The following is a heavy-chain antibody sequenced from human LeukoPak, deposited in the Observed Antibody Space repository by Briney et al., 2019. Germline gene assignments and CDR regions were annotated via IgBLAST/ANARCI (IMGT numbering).Heavy chain of an antibody. Sequence: PSETLSLTCTVSGGSISSGSYYWSWIRQPAGKGLEWIGRIYTSGSTNYSPSLKSRVTISVDTSKNQFSPKLSSVTAADTAVYYCARATIFGVVILDWGQGTMVTVSS. CDR3: ARATIFGVVILD. CDR1: GGSISSGSYY. CDR2: IYTSGST. J-gene: IGHJ3*01. D-gene: IGHD3-3*01. V-gene: IGHV4-61*02.